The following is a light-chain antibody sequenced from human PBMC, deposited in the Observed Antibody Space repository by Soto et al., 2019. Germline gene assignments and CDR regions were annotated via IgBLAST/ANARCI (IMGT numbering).Light chain of an antibody. V-gene: IGKV1-33*01. Sequence: DIQMTQSPSSLSASVGDRVTITCQASQDISNYLNWYQQKPGKAPKLLIYDASNLETGAPSRFSGSGSGTDFTFTISSLQPEDIATYYCQKYDNLPFTFGPGTKVDIK. CDR3: QKYDNLPFT. J-gene: IGKJ3*01. CDR1: QDISNY. CDR2: DAS.